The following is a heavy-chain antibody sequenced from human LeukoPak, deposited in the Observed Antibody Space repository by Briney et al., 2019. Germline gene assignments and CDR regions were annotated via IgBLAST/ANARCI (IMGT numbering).Heavy chain of an antibody. CDR2: ISGSGGST. D-gene: IGHD6-19*01. V-gene: IGHV3-23*01. CDR1: GFTFSSYA. Sequence: GGSLRLSCAASGFTFSSYAMSWVRQAPGKGLEWVSAISGSGGSTYYADSVKSRFTISRDNSKNTLYLQMNSLRAEDTAVYYCAKDLAYSSGWYVPFDYWGQGTLVTVSS. CDR3: AKDLAYSSGWYVPFDY. J-gene: IGHJ4*02.